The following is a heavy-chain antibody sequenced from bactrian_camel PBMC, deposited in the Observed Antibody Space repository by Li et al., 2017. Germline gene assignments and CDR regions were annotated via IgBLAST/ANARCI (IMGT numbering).Heavy chain of an antibody. Sequence: HVQLVESGGGSVQAGGSLRLSCGTSGRFYSSYCMGWFRQAPGKEREGVARIYTGSGNTYYADSVKGRFTISQDNAKNTVYLQMNSLKLEDTAMYYCAADFGPYCSGSYLARRANFEGQGTQVTVS. D-gene: IGHD2*01. CDR1: GRFYSSYC. J-gene: IGHJ4*01. CDR2: IYTGSGNT. V-gene: IGHV3S1*01.